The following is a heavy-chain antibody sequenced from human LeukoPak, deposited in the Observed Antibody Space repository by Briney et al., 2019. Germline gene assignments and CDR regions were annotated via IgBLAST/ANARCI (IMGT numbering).Heavy chain of an antibody. Sequence: GASVNVSCKASGYTFTSYGISWVRQAPGQGLEWMGWISAYNGNTNYAQKLQGRVTMTTDTSTSTAYMELRSLRSDDTAVYYCARTTGSGYLYYFDYWGQGTLVTVSS. CDR2: ISAYNGNT. CDR1: GYTFTSYG. J-gene: IGHJ4*02. V-gene: IGHV1-18*01. D-gene: IGHD3-3*01. CDR3: ARTTGSGYLYYFDY.